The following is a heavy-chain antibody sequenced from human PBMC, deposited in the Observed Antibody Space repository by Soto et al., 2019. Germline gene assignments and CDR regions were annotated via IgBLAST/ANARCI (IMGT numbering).Heavy chain of an antibody. V-gene: IGHV1-69*12. CDR1: GGTFSSYA. J-gene: IGHJ6*02. Sequence: QVQLVQSGAEVKKPGSSVKVSCKASGGTFSSYAISWVRQAPGQGLEWMGGIIPIFGTANYAQKFQGRVTITADESTSTAYMELGSLRSEDTAVYYCARAIVVVVAATHLGYYGMDVWGQGTTVTVSS. CDR3: ARAIVVVVAATHLGYYGMDV. CDR2: IIPIFGTA. D-gene: IGHD2-15*01.